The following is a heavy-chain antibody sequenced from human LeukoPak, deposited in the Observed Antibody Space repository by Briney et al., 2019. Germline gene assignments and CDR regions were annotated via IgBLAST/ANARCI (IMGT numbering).Heavy chain of an antibody. J-gene: IGHJ4*02. CDR2: MSPNSGNT. CDR3: ARGLVGATRGYFDY. CDR1: GYTFTSYD. V-gene: IGHV1-8*01. Sequence: ASVKVSCKASGYTFTSYDISWVRQAPGQGLEWMGWMSPNSGNTGYAQKFQGRVTMTRDTSTSTVYMELSSLRSEDTAVYYCARGLVGATRGYFDYWGQGTLVTVSS. D-gene: IGHD1-26*01.